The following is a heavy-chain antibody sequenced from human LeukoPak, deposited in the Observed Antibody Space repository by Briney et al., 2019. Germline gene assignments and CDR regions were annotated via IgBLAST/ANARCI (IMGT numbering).Heavy chain of an antibody. V-gene: IGHV3-21*01. CDR1: GFTSSSYS. Sequence: GGSLRLSCAASGFTSSSYSMNWVRQAPGKGLEWVSSISSSSSNIYYADSVKGRFTISRDNAKNSLYLQMNSLRAEDTAVYYCASTEYDLWSVRNWFDPWGQGTLVTVSS. CDR2: ISSSSSNI. J-gene: IGHJ5*02. CDR3: ASTEYDLWSVRNWFDP. D-gene: IGHD3-3*01.